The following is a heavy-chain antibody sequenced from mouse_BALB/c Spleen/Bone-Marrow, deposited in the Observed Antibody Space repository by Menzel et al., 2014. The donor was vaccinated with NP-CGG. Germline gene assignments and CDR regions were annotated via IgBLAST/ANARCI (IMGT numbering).Heavy chain of an antibody. Sequence: VQLQQSGAALVKPGASVKLSCKASGYTFTSYYVYWVKQRPGQGLEWIGEITPSNGDTNFNEKFKSKATLTVDKSSSTAYMQLSSLTSEDSAVYYCSREGAYWGQGTLVTVSA. CDR1: GYTFTSYY. V-gene: IGHV1S81*02. CDR3: SREGAY. CDR2: ITPSNGDT. J-gene: IGHJ3*01.